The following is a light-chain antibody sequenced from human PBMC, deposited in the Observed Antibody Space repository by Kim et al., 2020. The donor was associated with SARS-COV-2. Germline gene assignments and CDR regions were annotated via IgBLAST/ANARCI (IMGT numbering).Light chain of an antibody. J-gene: IGKJ1*01. V-gene: IGKV3-20*01. CDR3: HQYGTFLLT. Sequence: EIVLTQFPGTLSVSPGERATLSCRASQSVSSSYLAWYQQKSGQAPRLVIYGASSRATGIPDRFSGSGSGTDFTLTISRLEPEDSAVYYCHQYGTFLLTFGQGTKVDIK. CDR1: QSVSSSY. CDR2: GAS.